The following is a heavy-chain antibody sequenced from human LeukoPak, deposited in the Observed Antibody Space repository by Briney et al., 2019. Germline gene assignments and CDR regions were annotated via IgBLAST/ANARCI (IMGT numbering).Heavy chain of an antibody. CDR1: GFTFSSYS. J-gene: IGHJ4*02. V-gene: IGHV4-34*01. D-gene: IGHD2-2*02. CDR3: ARGRRYCSSTSCHSPFDY. CDR2: INHSGST. Sequence: PGGSLRLSCAASGFTFSSYSMNWVRQPPGKGLEWIGEINHSGSTNYNPSLKSRVTISVDTSKNQFSLKLSSVTAADTAVYYCARGRRYCSSTSCHSPFDYWGQGTLVTVSS.